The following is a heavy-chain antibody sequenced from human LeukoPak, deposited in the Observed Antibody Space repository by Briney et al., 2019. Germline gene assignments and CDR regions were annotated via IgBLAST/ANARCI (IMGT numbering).Heavy chain of an antibody. CDR2: IKHDASDK. CDR3: ARDRGSTGYDLSDY. D-gene: IGHD5-12*01. V-gene: IGHV3-7*01. CDR1: GFTFHNYW. J-gene: IGHJ4*02. Sequence: GGSLRLSCAASGFTFHNYWMAWVRQTPGKGLEWVANIKHDASDKYYVDSVKGRFTISRDNAQNSFFLQMNSPGAEDTAVYFCARDRGSTGYDLSDYWGQGTLVTVSS.